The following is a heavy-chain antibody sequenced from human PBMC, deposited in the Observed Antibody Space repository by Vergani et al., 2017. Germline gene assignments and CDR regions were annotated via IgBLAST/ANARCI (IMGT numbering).Heavy chain of an antibody. Sequence: QVQLQESGPGLVKPSQTLSLTCTVSGGSISSGDYYWSWIRQPPGKGLEWIGYIYYSGSTYHNPSLKSRVTISVDTSKNQFSLKLSAVTAADTAVYYCARVVVADTGRYYYYYYMDVWGKGTTVTVSS. CDR1: GGSISSGDYY. CDR3: ARVVVADTGRYYYYYYMDV. CDR2: IYYSGST. J-gene: IGHJ6*03. V-gene: IGHV4-30-4*01. D-gene: IGHD2-15*01.